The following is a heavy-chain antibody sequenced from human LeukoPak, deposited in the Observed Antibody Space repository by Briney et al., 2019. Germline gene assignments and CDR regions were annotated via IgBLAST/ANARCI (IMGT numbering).Heavy chain of an antibody. D-gene: IGHD3-16*01. Sequence: SETLSLTCTVSGGSISSYYWSWIRQPPGKGLEWIGYIYYSGSTNYNPSLKSRVTISVDTSKNQFSLKLSSVTAADTAVYYCARDQGGVWGSAFDIWGQGTMVTVSS. CDR3: ARDQGGVWGSAFDI. J-gene: IGHJ3*02. CDR2: IYYSGST. V-gene: IGHV4-59*01. CDR1: GGSISSYY.